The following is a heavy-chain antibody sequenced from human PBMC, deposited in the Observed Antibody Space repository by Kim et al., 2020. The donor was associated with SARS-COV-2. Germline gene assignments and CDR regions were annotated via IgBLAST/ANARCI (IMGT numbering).Heavy chain of an antibody. CDR3: ARGRLALLNY. CDR2: INHSGST. J-gene: IGHJ4*02. Sequence: SETLSLTCAVYGGSFSGYYWSWIRQPPGKGLEWIGEINHSGSTNYNPSLKSRVTISVDTSKNQFSLKLSSVTAADTAVYYCARGRLALLNYWGQGTLVTVSS. D-gene: IGHD3-10*01. V-gene: IGHV4-34*01. CDR1: GGSFSGYY.